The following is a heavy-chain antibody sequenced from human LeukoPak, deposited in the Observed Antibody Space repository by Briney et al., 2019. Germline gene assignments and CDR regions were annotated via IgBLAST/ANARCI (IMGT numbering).Heavy chain of an antibody. V-gene: IGHV4-31*03. CDR3: ARDSGGDSGRALGY. Sequence: SETLSLTCTVSGGSISSCGYYWSWIRQHPGKGLEWIGYIYYSWSTYYNPSLKSRVTISVDTSKNQFSLKLSSVTAADTAVYYCARDSGGDSGRALGYWGQGTLVTVSS. CDR2: IYYSWST. D-gene: IGHD4-17*01. CDR1: GGSISSCGYY. J-gene: IGHJ4*02.